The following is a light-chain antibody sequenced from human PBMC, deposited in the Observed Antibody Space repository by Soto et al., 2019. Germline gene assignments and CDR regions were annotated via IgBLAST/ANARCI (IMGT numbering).Light chain of an antibody. CDR3: QQRSNWPLT. Sequence: ENVLTQSPATLSLSPGEGATLSCRASQSVSSYLAWYQQKPGQAPRLLIYDASNRATGIPVRFSGSGSGTDFTLTISSLEPEDFGVYYCQQRSNWPLTFGGGTKVEIK. CDR2: DAS. V-gene: IGKV3-11*01. J-gene: IGKJ4*01. CDR1: QSVSSY.